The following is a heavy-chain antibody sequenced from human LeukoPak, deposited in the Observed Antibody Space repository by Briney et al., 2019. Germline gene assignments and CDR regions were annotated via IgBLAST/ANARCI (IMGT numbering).Heavy chain of an antibody. V-gene: IGHV1-69*04. Sequence: SVKVSCKASGGTFNSYAISWVRQAPGQGLEWMGRIIPILGIANYAQKFQGRVTITADKSTSTAYMELSSLRSEDTAVYYCARDGEYYYDSSGYYYFYWGQGTLVTVSS. D-gene: IGHD3-22*01. J-gene: IGHJ4*02. CDR2: IIPILGIA. CDR3: ARDGEYYYDSSGYYYFY. CDR1: GGTFNSYA.